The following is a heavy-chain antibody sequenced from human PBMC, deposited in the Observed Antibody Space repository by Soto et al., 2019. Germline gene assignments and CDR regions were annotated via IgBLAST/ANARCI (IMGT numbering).Heavy chain of an antibody. Sequence: DVQLVESGGGLVQPGGSLRLSCAAYRFTFSYYWMTWVRQAPGKGLEWVANIKEDGSQKSHVDSVKGRFTISRDNAKNSLYLPMNRLRAEETAVYYCARAGYSNDGLDVWGQGTTVTVS. CDR3: ARAGYSNDGLDV. V-gene: IGHV3-7*04. CDR2: IKEDGSQK. D-gene: IGHD5-18*01. J-gene: IGHJ6*02. CDR1: RFTFSYYW.